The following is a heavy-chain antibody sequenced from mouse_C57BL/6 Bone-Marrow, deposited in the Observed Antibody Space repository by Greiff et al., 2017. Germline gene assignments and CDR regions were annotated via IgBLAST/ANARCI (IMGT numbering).Heavy chain of an antibody. CDR2: IDPSDSYT. CDR1: GYTFTSYW. V-gene: IGHV1-59*01. J-gene: IGHJ2*01. Sequence: QVQLQQPGAELVRPGTSVKLSCKASGYTFTSYWMHWVKQRPGQGLEWIGVIDPSDSYTNYNQKFKGKATLTVDTSSSTAYMQLSSLTSEDSAVYYCARRIYYGNSYYVDYWGQGTTLTVSS. CDR3: ARRIYYGNSYYVDY. D-gene: IGHD2-1*01.